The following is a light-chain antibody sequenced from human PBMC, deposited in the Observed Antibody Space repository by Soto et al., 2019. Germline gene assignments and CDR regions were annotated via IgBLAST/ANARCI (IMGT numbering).Light chain of an antibody. Sequence: EILMAQSPATLSGSPGGRATLSCRACQSISATLAWYQQKPGQAPRLLIYGASTRATGFPARFSGSGSGTDFTLTISSLQSEDFAIYYCQQYNNWPWTFGEGTKVDIK. CDR3: QQYNNWPWT. CDR1: QSISAT. J-gene: IGKJ1*01. CDR2: GAS. V-gene: IGKV3-15*01.